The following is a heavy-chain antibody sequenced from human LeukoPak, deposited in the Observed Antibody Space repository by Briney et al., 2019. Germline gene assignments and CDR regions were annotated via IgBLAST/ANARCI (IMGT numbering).Heavy chain of an antibody. V-gene: IGHV1-2*06. Sequence: GASVTVSCTASGYTFTGYYMHWVRQAPGQGLEWMGRINPNSGGTNYAQKFQGRVTMTRDTSISTAYMELSRLRSDDTAVYYCARDLAGPYYYDSSGVDYWGQGTLVTVSS. CDR3: ARDLAGPYYYDSSGVDY. CDR1: GYTFTGYY. D-gene: IGHD3-22*01. J-gene: IGHJ4*02. CDR2: INPNSGGT.